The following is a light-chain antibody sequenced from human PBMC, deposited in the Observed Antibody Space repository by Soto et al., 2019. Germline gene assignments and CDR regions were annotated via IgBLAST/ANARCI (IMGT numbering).Light chain of an antibody. Sequence: QSALTQPPSASGSPGQSVTISCTGTSSDVGGYNYVSWYQQYPGKAPKLMIYEVNKRPSGVPDRFSGSKSGNTASLTVSGLQAEDEADYYCSSYAGGNYLVFGGGTKLTVL. V-gene: IGLV2-8*01. CDR1: SSDVGGYNY. CDR2: EVN. CDR3: SSYAGGNYLV. J-gene: IGLJ2*01.